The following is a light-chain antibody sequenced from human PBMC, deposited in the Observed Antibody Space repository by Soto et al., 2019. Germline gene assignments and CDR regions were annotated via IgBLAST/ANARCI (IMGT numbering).Light chain of an antibody. V-gene: IGKV1-39*01. J-gene: IGKJ1*01. Sequence: IQLTQSPSSLSASVGDSVTITCRASQSISSYLNWYQQKPGKAPKLLIYAASSLQSGVPSRFSGSGSGTDFTLTISSLQPEDFATYYCQQSYSTPRTFGQRAKV. CDR1: QSISSY. CDR3: QQSYSTPRT. CDR2: AAS.